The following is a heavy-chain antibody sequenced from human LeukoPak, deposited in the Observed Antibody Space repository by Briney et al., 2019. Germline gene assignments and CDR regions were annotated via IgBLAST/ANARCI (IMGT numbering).Heavy chain of an antibody. J-gene: IGHJ4*02. CDR3: AKDPYDILTGYLFD. CDR2: ISYDGSNK. Sequence: GGSLRLSCAASGFTFSSYGMHWVRQAPGKGLEWVAVISYDGSNKYYADSVKGRFTISRDNSKNTLYLQMNSLRAEDTAVYYCAKDPYDILTGYLFDWGQGTLVTVSS. D-gene: IGHD3-9*01. CDR1: GFTFSSYG. V-gene: IGHV3-30*18.